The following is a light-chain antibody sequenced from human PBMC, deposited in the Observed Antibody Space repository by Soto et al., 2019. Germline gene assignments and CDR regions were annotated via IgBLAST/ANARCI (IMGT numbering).Light chain of an antibody. J-gene: IGKJ4*01. Sequence: EIVMTQSPATLSVSPGERATLSCRASQSVSSNLAWYQQKPGQAPRLLIYGASTRATGIPARFSGSGSGPDFTLTISSLQSEDFAVYYCQQYNNWPPLTFGGGTKVQIK. CDR2: GAS. V-gene: IGKV3-15*01. CDR1: QSVSSN. CDR3: QQYNNWPPLT.